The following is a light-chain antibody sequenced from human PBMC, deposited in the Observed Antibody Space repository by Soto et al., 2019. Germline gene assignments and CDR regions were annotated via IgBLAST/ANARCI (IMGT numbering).Light chain of an antibody. CDR3: CSYAGRHVV. J-gene: IGLJ2*01. CDR1: SSDVGSYNL. V-gene: IGLV2-23*01. CDR2: EGS. Sequence: QSALTQPASVSGSPGQSITISCTGTSSDVGSYNLVSWYQQHPGKAPKLMIYEGSKRPSGVSNRFSGSKSGNTASLTISGLQAEDEADYYCCSYAGRHVVFGGGTKLPVL.